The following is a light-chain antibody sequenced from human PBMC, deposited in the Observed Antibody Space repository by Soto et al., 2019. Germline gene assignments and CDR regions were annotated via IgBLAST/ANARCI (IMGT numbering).Light chain of an antibody. Sequence: EIVMTQSPATLSVSPGERATLSCRASQSVGRNLAWYQQKPGQAPRLLIYGASTRATGIPARFSGSGSGTEFTLTISSLQSEDFAIYSCQQYNHWPPLPFGGGTKVEIK. CDR1: QSVGRN. CDR2: GAS. CDR3: QQYNHWPPLP. V-gene: IGKV3-15*01. J-gene: IGKJ4*01.